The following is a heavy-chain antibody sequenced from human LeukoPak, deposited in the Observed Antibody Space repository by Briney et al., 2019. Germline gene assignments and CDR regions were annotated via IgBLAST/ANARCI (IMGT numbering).Heavy chain of an antibody. J-gene: IGHJ4*02. CDR3: ARDGYSNYDY. CDR2: IYHSGST. V-gene: IGHV4-39*07. Sequence: SETLSLTCTVSGGSISSSSYYWGWIRQPPGKGLEWIGYIYHSGSTNYNPSLKSRVTISVDTSKNQFSLKLSSVTAADTAVYYCARDGYSNYDYWGQGTLVTVSS. D-gene: IGHD4-11*01. CDR1: GGSISSSSYY.